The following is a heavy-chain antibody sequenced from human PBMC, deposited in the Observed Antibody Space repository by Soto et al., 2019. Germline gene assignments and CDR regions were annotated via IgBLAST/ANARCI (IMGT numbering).Heavy chain of an antibody. J-gene: IGHJ4*01. CDR3: AKGGDFDY. Sequence: GGSLRLSCVVSGFTFSSYGMQWVRQAPGKGLQWVAILTSDGSYKSYADSVKGRFTISRDNSKNTVYLQMDSLRADDTAVYYCAKGGDFDYWGQGTLVTVSS. CDR2: LTSDGSYK. CDR1: GFTFSSYG. V-gene: IGHV3-30*18.